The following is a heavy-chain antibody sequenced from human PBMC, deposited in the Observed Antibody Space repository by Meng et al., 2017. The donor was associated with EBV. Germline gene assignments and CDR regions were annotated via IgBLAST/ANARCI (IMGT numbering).Heavy chain of an antibody. Sequence: QVPLSHLWAWLINPGASGKVSCKPSGYTFTSSYMHWVRQAPGQGLEWMGIINPSGGSTSYAQKFQGRVTMTRDTSTSTLYMELSSLRSEDTAAYYCARNGIAAWGWFDPWGQGTLVTVSS. J-gene: IGHJ5*02. CDR2: INPSGGST. V-gene: IGHV1-46*01. CDR3: ARNGIAAWGWFDP. CDR1: GYTFTSSY. D-gene: IGHD6-13*01.